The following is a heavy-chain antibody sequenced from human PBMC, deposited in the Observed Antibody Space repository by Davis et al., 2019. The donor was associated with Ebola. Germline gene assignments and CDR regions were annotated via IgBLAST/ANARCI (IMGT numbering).Heavy chain of an antibody. CDR1: GFTFSSYR. J-gene: IGHJ4*02. Sequence: GESLKISCAASGFTFSSYRMNWVRQAPGKGLEWVSSISSSSGYIYYADSVKGRFTISRDNSKNTLYLQMDSLRAEDTAVFYCAEGGTNNFLGANWGQGTLVTVSS. CDR2: ISSSSGYI. V-gene: IGHV3-21*04. D-gene: IGHD2-8*01. CDR3: AEGGTNNFLGAN.